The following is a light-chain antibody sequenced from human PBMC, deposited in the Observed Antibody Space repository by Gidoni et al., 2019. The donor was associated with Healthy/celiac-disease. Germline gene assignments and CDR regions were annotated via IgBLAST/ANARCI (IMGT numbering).Light chain of an antibody. J-gene: IGKJ2*01. Sequence: DIVMPQSPLPLPVTPGEPASISCRSRPSLLHRNGNNYLAGYLQKPGQSPQLLIYLGSNRASGVPDRFSGSGSGTDFTLKISRVEAEDVGVYYCMQALQTPPYTFGQGTKLEIK. V-gene: IGKV2-28*01. CDR2: LGS. CDR1: PSLLHRNGNNY. CDR3: MQALQTPPYT.